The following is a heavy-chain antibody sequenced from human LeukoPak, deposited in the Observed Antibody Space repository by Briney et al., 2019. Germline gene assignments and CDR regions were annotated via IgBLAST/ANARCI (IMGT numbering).Heavy chain of an antibody. CDR3: ASGDSQWELRY. D-gene: IGHD1-26*01. V-gene: IGHV3-53*01. CDR2: INSGGST. J-gene: IGHJ4*02. Sequence: PVGSLRLSCAASGFTVSSNYMSWVRQAPGKGLEWVSVINSGGSTYYADSVKGRFTISRDNSKNTLYLQMNSLRAEDTAVYYCASGDSQWELRYWGQGTLVTVSS. CDR1: GFTVSSNY.